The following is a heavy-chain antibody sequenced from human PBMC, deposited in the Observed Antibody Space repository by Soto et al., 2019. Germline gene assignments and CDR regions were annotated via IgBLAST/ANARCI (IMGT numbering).Heavy chain of an antibody. D-gene: IGHD6-13*01. V-gene: IGHV3-33*01. CDR3: ARVRGGSSIAAASIDY. CDR2: IWYDGNNR. J-gene: IGHJ4*02. CDR1: GFTFSSYG. Sequence: QVQLVESGGGVVQPGRSLRLSCAASGFTFSSYGMHWVRQAPGKGLEWVAVIWYDGNNRYYADSVKGRFTISRDNSKNTLYLQMNSLRVEDTAVYYCARVRGGSSIAAASIDYWGQGTLVTVSS.